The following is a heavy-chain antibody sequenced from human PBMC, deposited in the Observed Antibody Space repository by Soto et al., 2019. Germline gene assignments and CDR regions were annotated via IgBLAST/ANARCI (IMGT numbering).Heavy chain of an antibody. Sequence: QVQLQESGPGLVKPSGTLSLTCAVSSGSISSSNWWRWVRQTPGKGLEWIGEVYHSGGTKYTPSPKSRVTISVDTSKNQFSLKLSSVTATDTAVYYCARVSRPLWFGQFTGDDYDYTDVLRKGTPVTVSS. CDR1: SGSISSSNW. CDR3: ARVSRPLWFGQFTGDDYDYTDV. V-gene: IGHV4-4*02. CDR2: VYHSGGT. D-gene: IGHD3-10*01. J-gene: IGHJ6*03.